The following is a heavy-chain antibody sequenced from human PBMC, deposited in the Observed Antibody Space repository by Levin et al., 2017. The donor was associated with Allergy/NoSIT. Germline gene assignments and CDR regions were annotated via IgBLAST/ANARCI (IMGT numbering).Heavy chain of an antibody. V-gene: IGHV3-30*04. D-gene: IGHD6-13*01. Sequence: GGSLRLSCAASGFTFSRNVMHWVRQAPGKGLEWVAIISHDGNNEHYADSVRGRFTISRDNSKNTLYLQMNSLRGEDTAVYYCARVDGAAAYFDYWGQGALVTVSS. CDR2: ISHDGNNE. CDR1: GFTFSRNV. CDR3: ARVDGAAAYFDY. J-gene: IGHJ4*02.